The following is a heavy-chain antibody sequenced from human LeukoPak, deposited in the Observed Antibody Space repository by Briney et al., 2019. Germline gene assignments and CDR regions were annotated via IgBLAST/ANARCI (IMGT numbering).Heavy chain of an antibody. J-gene: IGHJ6*03. V-gene: IGHV3-53*01. CDR1: GFTVSSNY. CDR3: ARGHSYGADYYYYMDV. Sequence: GGSLRLSCAASGFTVSSNYMSWVRQAPGKGLEWVSVIYSGGSTYCADSVKGRFTISRDNSKNTLYLQMNSLRAEDTAVYYCARGHSYGADYYYYMDVWGKGTTVTVSS. D-gene: IGHD5-18*01. CDR2: IYSGGST.